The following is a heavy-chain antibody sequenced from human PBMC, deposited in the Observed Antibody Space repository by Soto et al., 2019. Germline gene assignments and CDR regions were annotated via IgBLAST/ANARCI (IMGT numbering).Heavy chain of an antibody. J-gene: IGHJ4*02. V-gene: IGHV2-5*02. CDR2: IYWDDDK. Sequence: QITLKESGPTLVKPTQTLTLTCTFSGFSLSTSGVGVGWIRQPPGKALEWLALIYWDDDKRYSPSLKSRLTITKDTTKNQVVLTMTNMDPVDTATYYCAHLHPPNWVFDYWGQGTLVTVSS. D-gene: IGHD7-27*01. CDR1: GFSLSTSGVG. CDR3: AHLHPPNWVFDY.